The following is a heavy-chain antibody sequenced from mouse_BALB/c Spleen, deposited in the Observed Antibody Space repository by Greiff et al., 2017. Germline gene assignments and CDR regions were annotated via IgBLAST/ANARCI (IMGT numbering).Heavy chain of an antibody. D-gene: IGHD2-2*01. J-gene: IGHJ4*01. V-gene: IGHV2-4-1*01. CDR2: IWSGGST. CDR3: ARNLGGYDGSHYAMDY. CDR1: GFSLTSYG. Sequence: VQLQQSGPGLVQPSQSLSITCTVSGFSLTSYGVHWVRQSPGKGLEWLGVIWSGGSTDYNAAFISRLSISKDNSKSQVFFKMNSLQADDTAIYYCARNLGGYDGSHYAMDYWGQGTSVTVSS.